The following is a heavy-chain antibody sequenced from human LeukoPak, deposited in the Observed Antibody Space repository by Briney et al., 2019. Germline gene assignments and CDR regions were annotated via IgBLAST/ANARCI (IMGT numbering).Heavy chain of an antibody. CDR1: GFTFSSYA. V-gene: IGHV3-30*04. D-gene: IGHD2-2*01. CDR3: AKEGCSSTSCYSHFQH. Sequence: GRSLRLSCAASGFTFSSYAMHWVRQAPGKGLEWVAVISYDGSNKYYADSVKGRFTISRDNSKNTLYLQMNSLRAEDTAVYYCAKEGCSSTSCYSHFQHWGQGTLVTVSS. J-gene: IGHJ1*01. CDR2: ISYDGSNK.